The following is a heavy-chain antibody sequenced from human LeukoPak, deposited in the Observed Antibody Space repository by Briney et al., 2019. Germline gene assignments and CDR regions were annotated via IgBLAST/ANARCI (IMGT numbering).Heavy chain of an antibody. J-gene: IGHJ4*02. CDR1: GFTFGDYT. Sequence: GGSLRLSCTASGFTFGDYTITWIRQAPGKGLEWVGCIRRKADGGTPGYAASVKGRFIISRDDSKSTAYLQMNSLKTDDTAVYYWTRDLPTRYWGQGTLVSVAT. V-gene: IGHV3-49*03. CDR3: TRDLPTRY. D-gene: IGHD1-26*01. CDR2: IRRKADGGTP.